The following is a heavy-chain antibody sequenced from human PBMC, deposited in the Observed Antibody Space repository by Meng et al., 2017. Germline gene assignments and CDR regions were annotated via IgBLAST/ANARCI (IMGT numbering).Heavy chain of an antibody. Sequence: SLKISCAASGFTFDDYAMHWVRQAPGQGLEWVSGISWNSGSIGYADSVKGRFTISRDNAKNSLYLQMNSLRAEDTALYYCAKDIYPENYYDSSGYYSYDYWGQGTLVTVSS. CDR3: AKDIYPENYYDSSGYYSYDY. V-gene: IGHV3-9*01. D-gene: IGHD3-22*01. CDR2: ISWNSGSI. CDR1: GFTFDDYA. J-gene: IGHJ4*02.